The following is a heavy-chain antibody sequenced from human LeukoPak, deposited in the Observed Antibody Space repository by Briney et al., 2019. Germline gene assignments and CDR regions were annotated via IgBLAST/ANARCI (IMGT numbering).Heavy chain of an antibody. J-gene: IGHJ4*02. Sequence: GGSLRLSCAASGFTFSSYGMHWVRQAPGKGLEWVASIRYDGSNKYYADSVKGRFTISRDNSKNTLYLQMNSLRAEDTAVYYCAKVQRYDFWSGYHSDSDYWGQGTLVTVSS. CDR1: GFTFSSYG. D-gene: IGHD3-3*01. V-gene: IGHV3-30*02. CDR3: AKVQRYDFWSGYHSDSDY. CDR2: IRYDGSNK.